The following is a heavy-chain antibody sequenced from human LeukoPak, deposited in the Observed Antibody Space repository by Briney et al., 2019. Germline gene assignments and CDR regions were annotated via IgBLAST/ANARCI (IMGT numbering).Heavy chain of an antibody. D-gene: IGHD6-19*01. CDR1: GFTFSSYA. Sequence: GGSLRLSCAASGFTFSSYAMHWVCQAPGKGLEWVAVISYDGSNKYYADSVKGRFTISRDNSKNTLYLQMNSLRAEDTAVYYCARDPYSSGSWGQGTLVTVSS. CDR3: ARDPYSSGS. V-gene: IGHV3-30-3*01. CDR2: ISYDGSNK. J-gene: IGHJ4*02.